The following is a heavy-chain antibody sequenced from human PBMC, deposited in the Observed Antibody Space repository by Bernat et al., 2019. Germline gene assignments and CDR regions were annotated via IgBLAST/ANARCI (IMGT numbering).Heavy chain of an antibody. CDR1: GFTFSSYA. D-gene: IGHD6-19*01. V-gene: IGHV3-30*01. Sequence: QVQLVESGGGVVQPGRSLRLSCAASGFTFSSYAMHWVRQAPGKGLEWVAVISYDGSNKYYADSGKGRFTISRDNSKKTLYLQMNSLRAEDTAVYYCARGEAVAGPDAFDIWGQGTMVTVSS. J-gene: IGHJ3*02. CDR2: ISYDGSNK. CDR3: ARGEAVAGPDAFDI.